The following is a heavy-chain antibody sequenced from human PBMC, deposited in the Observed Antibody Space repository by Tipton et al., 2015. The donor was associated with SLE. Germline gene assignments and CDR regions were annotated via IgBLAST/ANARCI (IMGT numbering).Heavy chain of an antibody. Sequence: TLSLTCTVSGGSISSYYWSWIRQHPGKGLAWVGYILYSGSTNYNTSLKSRVTISVDTSKNQFSLKLSSVTAADTAVYHCARRRRAAAGRSYWYFDLRGSGTLVTVSS. V-gene: IGHV4-59*08. CDR3: ARRRRAAAGRSYWYFDL. D-gene: IGHD6-13*01. CDR1: GGSISSYY. CDR2: ILYSGST. J-gene: IGHJ2*01.